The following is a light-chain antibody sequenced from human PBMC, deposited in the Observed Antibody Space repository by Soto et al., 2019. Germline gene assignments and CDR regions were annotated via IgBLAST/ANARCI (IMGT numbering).Light chain of an antibody. J-gene: IGKJ5*01. CDR2: AAS. CDR3: QQSYSTPIT. Sequence: GDRVTVTCRASQSVITWLAWYQQKPGKAPKLLIYAASSLQSGVPSRFSGSGSGTHFTLTISSLQTEDSATYYCQQSYSTPITFGQGTRLEIK. V-gene: IGKV1-39*01. CDR1: QSVITW.